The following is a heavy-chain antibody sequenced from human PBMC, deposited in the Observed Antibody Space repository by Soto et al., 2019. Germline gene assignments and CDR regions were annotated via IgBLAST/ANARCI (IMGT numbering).Heavy chain of an antibody. Sequence: EVQLVESGGGLVQPGGSLRLSCAASGFIFSNFWMKWVRQAPGKGLEYVAHMNEDGRAKFYADSVKGRFTISRDNTKNSLYLQMNSLTVEDTAVYYCARDPGGYDIWGQGTLVTVSS. J-gene: IGHJ1*01. CDR1: GFIFSNFW. V-gene: IGHV3-7*01. CDR3: ARDPGGYDI. D-gene: IGHD6-13*01. CDR2: MNEDGRAK.